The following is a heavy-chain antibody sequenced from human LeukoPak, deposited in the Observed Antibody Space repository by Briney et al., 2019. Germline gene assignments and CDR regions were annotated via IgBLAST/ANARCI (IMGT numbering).Heavy chain of an antibody. J-gene: IGHJ4*02. CDR2: LKNGGTP. D-gene: IGHD3-10*01. V-gene: IGHV3-15*01. Sequence: PGGSLRLSCAASGXGFSGSWMSWVRQAPGKGLEWVVRLKNGGTPDYAALVRGRFTISRDDSKNTLFLQMNSLKTEDTAVYYCTAEGSYYVSGTYYVFFAYWGQGTLVTVSS. CDR1: GXGFSGSW. CDR3: TAEGSYYVSGTYYVFFAY.